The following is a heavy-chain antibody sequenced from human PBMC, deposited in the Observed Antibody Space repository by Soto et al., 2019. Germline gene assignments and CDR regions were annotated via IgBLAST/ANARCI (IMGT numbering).Heavy chain of an antibody. V-gene: IGHV3-11*01. CDR3: ARVGFKPPLMDV. J-gene: IGHJ6*02. CDR2: ISSSGGST. Sequence: GGSLRLSCAASGFTFSDYYMSWIRQAPGKGLEWVSYISSSGGSTSYAQKFQGRVTMTRDTSTSTVYMELSSLRSEDTAVYYCARVGFKPPLMDVWGQGTTVTVSS. CDR1: GFTFSDYY.